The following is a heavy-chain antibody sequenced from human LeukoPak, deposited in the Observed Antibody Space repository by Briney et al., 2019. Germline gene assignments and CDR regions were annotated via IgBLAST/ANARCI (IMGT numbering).Heavy chain of an antibody. J-gene: IGHJ1*01. CDR3: ARELISGWPKEYFQH. Sequence: ASVKVSCKTSGYTFTGYYMHWVRQAPGQGLEWMGWINPNSGGTNYAQKFQGRVTMTRDTSISTAYMELSRLRSDDTAVYYCARELISGWPKEYFQHWGQGTLVTVSS. D-gene: IGHD6-19*01. CDR2: INPNSGGT. CDR1: GYTFTGYY. V-gene: IGHV1-2*02.